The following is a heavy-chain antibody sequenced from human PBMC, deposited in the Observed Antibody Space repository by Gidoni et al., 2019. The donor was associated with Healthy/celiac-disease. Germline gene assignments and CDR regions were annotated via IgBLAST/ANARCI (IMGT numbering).Heavy chain of an antibody. V-gene: IGHV3-23*01. D-gene: IGHD1-1*01. CDR2: ISGSGGST. Sequence: EVQLLESGGGLVQPGGSLRLACAASGFTFSSYAMSWVRQAPGKGLEWVSAISGSGGSTYYADSVKGRFTISRDNSKNTLYLQMNSLRAEDTAVYYCAKVIKAGTYFDYWGQGTLVTVSS. CDR1: GFTFSSYA. J-gene: IGHJ4*02. CDR3: AKVIKAGTYFDY.